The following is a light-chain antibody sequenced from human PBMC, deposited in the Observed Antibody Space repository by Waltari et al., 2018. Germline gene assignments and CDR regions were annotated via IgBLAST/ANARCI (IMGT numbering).Light chain of an antibody. CDR1: SLRNYY. Sequence: SSELTQDPAVSVALGQTVRITCQGASLRNYYASWYRQKPGQAPEVVIYSDNNRPSGIPDRFSGSSSGDTASLTITGAQAEDEADYYCHSRDSSSTHVGIFGTGTQFSVL. V-gene: IGLV3-19*01. CDR3: HSRDSSSTHVGI. CDR2: SDN. J-gene: IGLJ1*01.